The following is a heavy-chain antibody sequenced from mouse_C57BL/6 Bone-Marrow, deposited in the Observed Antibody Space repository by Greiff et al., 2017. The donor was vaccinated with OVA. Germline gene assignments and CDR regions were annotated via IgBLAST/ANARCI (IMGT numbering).Heavy chain of an antibody. CDR2: ISDGGSYT. CDR3: ARDRAITTVVATDFDY. D-gene: IGHD1-1*01. CDR1: GFTFSSYA. J-gene: IGHJ2*01. Sequence: EVQLVESGGGLMKPGGSLKLSCAASGFTFSSYAMSWVRQTPEKRLEWVATISDGGSYTYYPDNVKGRFPISRDNAKNNLYLQMSHLKSEDTAMYYCARDRAITTVVATDFDYWGQGTTLTVSS. V-gene: IGHV5-4*01.